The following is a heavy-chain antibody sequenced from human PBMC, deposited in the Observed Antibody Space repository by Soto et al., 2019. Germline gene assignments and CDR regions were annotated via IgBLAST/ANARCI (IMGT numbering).Heavy chain of an antibody. CDR3: ARDKDRLQLGGNYYYILDV. V-gene: IGHV1-69*12. Sequence: QVQLEQSGAEVKKPGSSVKVSCKASGGTFSNSAVSWVRQAPGQGLEWLGGIMPIFHTPDYAQKFQDRLTSTADXSXXXAXXELSGLRSDDTAVYYCARDKDRLQLGGNYYYILDVWGQGTTVTVSS. CDR2: IMPIFHTP. J-gene: IGHJ6*02. D-gene: IGHD5-12*01. CDR1: GGTFSNSA.